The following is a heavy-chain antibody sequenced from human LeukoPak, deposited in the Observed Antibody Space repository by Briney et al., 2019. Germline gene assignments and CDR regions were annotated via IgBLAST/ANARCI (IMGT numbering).Heavy chain of an antibody. J-gene: IGHJ5*02. Sequence: GRSLRLSCAASGFTFSDYYMSWIRQAPGKGLEWFSYISSSGSTIYYADSVKGRFTISRDNAKNSLYLQMNSLRAEDTAVYYCARDYGGNSIALGAAGWFDPWGQGTLVTVSS. V-gene: IGHV3-11*01. CDR1: GFTFSDYY. D-gene: IGHD4-23*01. CDR2: ISSSGSTI. CDR3: ARDYGGNSIALGAAGWFDP.